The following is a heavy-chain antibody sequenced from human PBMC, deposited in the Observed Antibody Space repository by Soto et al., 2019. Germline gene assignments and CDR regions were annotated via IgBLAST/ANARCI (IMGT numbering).Heavy chain of an antibody. CDR2: IYYSGNT. J-gene: IGHJ6*02. CDR3: VRISLATKIYYYYGLDV. V-gene: IGHV4-39*01. Sequence: SSETLSLTYTVSGGSITTSSHYWGWIRQTPGKRLEWIGTIYYSGNTYYNPSLKSRVTISVDTSKNQFSLKLSSVTAADTAVYYCVRISLATKIYYYYGLDVWGQGTTVTVSS. CDR1: GGSITTSSHY.